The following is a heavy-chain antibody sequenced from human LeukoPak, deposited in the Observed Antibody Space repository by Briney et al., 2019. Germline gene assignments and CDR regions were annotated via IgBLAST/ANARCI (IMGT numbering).Heavy chain of an antibody. CDR2: IWYDGSNK. V-gene: IGHV3-33*01. Sequence: PGRPLRLSCAASGFTFSSYGMHWVRQAPGKGLEWVAVIWYDGSNKYYADSVKGRFTISRDNSKNTLYLQMNSLRAEDTAVYYCASNQDYGDYALDYWGQGALVTVSS. CDR3: ASNQDYGDYALDY. J-gene: IGHJ4*02. CDR1: GFTFSSYG. D-gene: IGHD4-17*01.